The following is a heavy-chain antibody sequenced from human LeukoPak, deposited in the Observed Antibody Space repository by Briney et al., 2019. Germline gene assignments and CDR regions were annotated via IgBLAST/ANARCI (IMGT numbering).Heavy chain of an antibody. Sequence: SVKVSCKASGGTFSSYAISWVRQAPGQGLEWMGGIIPIFGTANYAQKFQGRVTMTEDTSTDTAYMELSSLRSEDTAVYYCATDVGATRAFDIWGQGTMVTVSS. J-gene: IGHJ3*02. CDR1: GGTFSSYA. CDR2: IIPIFGTA. D-gene: IGHD1-26*01. CDR3: ATDVGATRAFDI. V-gene: IGHV1-69*06.